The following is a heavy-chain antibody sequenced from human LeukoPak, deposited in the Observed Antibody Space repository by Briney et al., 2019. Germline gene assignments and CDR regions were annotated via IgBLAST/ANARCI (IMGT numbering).Heavy chain of an antibody. V-gene: IGHV1-2*04. CDR2: ISPNSGGT. CDR3: ARGGTYSGSYLSAFDI. Sequence: ASVKVSCKASGYTFTGYYMHWVRQAPGQGLEWMGWISPNSGGTNYAQKFQGWVTMTRDTSISTAYMELSRLRSDDTAVYYCARGGTYSGSYLSAFDIWSQGTMVTVSS. CDR1: GYTFTGYY. D-gene: IGHD1-26*01. J-gene: IGHJ3*02.